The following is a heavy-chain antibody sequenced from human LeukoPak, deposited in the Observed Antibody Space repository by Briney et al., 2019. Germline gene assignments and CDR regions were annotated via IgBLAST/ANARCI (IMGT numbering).Heavy chain of an antibody. V-gene: IGHV3-23*01. CDR3: ARDSSMLREPLVIYYFDF. Sequence: GGSLRLSCAASGFTFSSFGMSWVRQAPGKGLEWVSGISGSGDSTYYADSVKGRFTISRDNSKNTLYLQMNSLRAEDTAVYYCARDSSMLREPLVIYYFDFWGQGTLVTVSS. D-gene: IGHD1-14*01. J-gene: IGHJ4*02. CDR1: GFTFSSFG. CDR2: ISGSGDST.